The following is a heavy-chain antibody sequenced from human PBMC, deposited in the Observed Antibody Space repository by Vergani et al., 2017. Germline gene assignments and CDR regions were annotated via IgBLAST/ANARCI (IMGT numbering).Heavy chain of an antibody. CDR2: IYYSGST. Sequence: QVQLQESGPGLVKPSETLSLTCTVSGGSISSYYWSWIRQPPGKGLEWIGYIYYSGSTNYNPSLKSRVTISVDTSTNTFSLKLSSVTAADTAVYYCARVAYDSSGYYYPNYFDYWGQGTLVTVSS. D-gene: IGHD3-22*01. J-gene: IGHJ4*02. V-gene: IGHV4-59*01. CDR3: ARVAYDSSGYYYPNYFDY. CDR1: GGSISSYY.